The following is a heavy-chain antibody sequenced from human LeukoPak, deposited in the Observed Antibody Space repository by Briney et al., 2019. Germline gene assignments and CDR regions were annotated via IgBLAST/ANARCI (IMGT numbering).Heavy chain of an antibody. V-gene: IGHV3-30*18. J-gene: IGHJ4*02. CDR1: GFTFSSYG. CDR3: AKAITTVTPLFDY. Sequence: GRSLRLSCAASGFTFSSYGMHWVRQAPGKGLEWVAVISYDGSNKYYADSVKGRFTISRDNSKNTLYLQMNSLRAEDTAAYYCAKAITTVTPLFDYWGQGTLVTVSS. D-gene: IGHD4-17*01. CDR2: ISYDGSNK.